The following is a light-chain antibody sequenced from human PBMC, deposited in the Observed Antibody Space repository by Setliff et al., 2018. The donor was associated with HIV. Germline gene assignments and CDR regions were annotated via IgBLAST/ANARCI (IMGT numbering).Light chain of an antibody. CDR3: SSYRGGSTLFV. CDR1: RSDVGAYNY. Sequence: QSALTQPASVSGSPGQSITISCSGTRSDVGAYNYVSWYRQYPGKAPKLVIYEVNNRPSGVSNRFSGSKSGNTASLTISGLQAEDEADYFCSSYRGGSTLFVLGPGTKVTVL. V-gene: IGLV2-14*03. J-gene: IGLJ1*01. CDR2: EVN.